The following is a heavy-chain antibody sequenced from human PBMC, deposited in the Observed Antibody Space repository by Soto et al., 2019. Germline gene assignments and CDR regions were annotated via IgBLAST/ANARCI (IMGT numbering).Heavy chain of an antibody. D-gene: IGHD3-22*01. V-gene: IGHV4-4*02. CDR3: AREYYYDSSGYSIYFDY. Sequence: SETLSLTCAVSGGSISSSNWWSWVRQPPGKGLEWIGEIYHSGSTNYNPSLKSRVTISVDKSKNQFSLKLSSVTAADTAVYYCAREYYYDSSGYSIYFDYWGQGTLVTVSS. CDR1: GGSISSSNW. J-gene: IGHJ4*02. CDR2: IYHSGST.